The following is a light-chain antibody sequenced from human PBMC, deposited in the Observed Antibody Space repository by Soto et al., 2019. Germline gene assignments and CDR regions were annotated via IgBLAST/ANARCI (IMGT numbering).Light chain of an antibody. CDR3: GAWDGRLGGV. V-gene: IGLV1-51*01. J-gene: IGLJ3*02. CDR1: SSNIGSNY. Sequence: QSVLTQPPSLSAAPGQTVTISCSGNSSNIGSNYVAWYQLLPGTAPKLLIYDTDKRPSGIPDRFSGSKSGTSATLAITGLQTGDEADYFCGAWDGRLGGVFGGGTKLTVL. CDR2: DTD.